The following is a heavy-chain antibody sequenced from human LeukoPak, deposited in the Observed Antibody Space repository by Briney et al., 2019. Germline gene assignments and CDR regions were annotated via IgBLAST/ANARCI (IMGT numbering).Heavy chain of an antibody. V-gene: IGHV4-59*01. J-gene: IGHJ4*02. D-gene: IGHD5-24*01. Sequence: SETLSLTCTVSGGSISSYYWSWIRQPPGKGLEWIGYINYSGSTNYNPSLRSRVTISVDTSKNQFSLKLSSVTAADTAVYYCARRDGYKTEDYWGQGTLVTVSS. CDR2: INYSGST. CDR1: GGSISSYY. CDR3: ARRDGYKTEDY.